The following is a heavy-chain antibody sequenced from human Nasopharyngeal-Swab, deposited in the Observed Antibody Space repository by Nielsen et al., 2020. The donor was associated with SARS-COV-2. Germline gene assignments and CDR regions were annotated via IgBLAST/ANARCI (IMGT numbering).Heavy chain of an antibody. CDR1: GFTFGDYA. CDR3: YLSAQLVRRAFDI. CDR2: IRSKAYGGTT. V-gene: IGHV3-49*04. J-gene: IGHJ3*02. D-gene: IGHD6-13*01. Sequence: GGSLRLSCTATGFTFGDYAMSWVCLAPGQGLEWVGLIRSKAYGGTTEYAASVKGRFTISRDDSKSIAYLQMNSLKTEDTAVYYCYLSAQLVRRAFDIWGQGTMVTVSS.